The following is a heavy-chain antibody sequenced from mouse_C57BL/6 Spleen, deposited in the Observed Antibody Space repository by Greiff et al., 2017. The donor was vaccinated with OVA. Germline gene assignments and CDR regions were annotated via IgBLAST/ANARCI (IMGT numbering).Heavy chain of an antibody. CDR3: AGPATTVPYYFDY. Sequence: VMLVESGAELMKPGASVKLSCKATGYTFTGYWIEWVKQRPGHGLEWIGEILPGSGSTNYNEKFKGKATFTADTSSNTAYMQLSSLTTEDSASDYCAGPATTVPYYFDYWGQGTTLTVSS. CDR1: GYTFTGYW. CDR2: ILPGSGST. J-gene: IGHJ2*01. V-gene: IGHV1-9*01. D-gene: IGHD1-1*01.